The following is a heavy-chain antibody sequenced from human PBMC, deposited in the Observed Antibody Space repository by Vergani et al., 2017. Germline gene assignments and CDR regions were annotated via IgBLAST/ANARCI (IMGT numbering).Heavy chain of an antibody. Sequence: QVQLQQWGAGLLKPSETLSLTCEVHGESFSGQYWRWVRQPPGKGLEWVGENRHTEDNKYRPSLKSRDTVSVDESRNLFSLRLNSVTAADTAVYYCATVGYRRWGYYFDYWGQGILVTVSS. J-gene: IGHJ4*02. CDR1: GESFSGQY. CDR3: ATVGYRRWGYYFDY. D-gene: IGHD2-2*02. V-gene: IGHV4-34*02. CDR2: NRHTEDN.